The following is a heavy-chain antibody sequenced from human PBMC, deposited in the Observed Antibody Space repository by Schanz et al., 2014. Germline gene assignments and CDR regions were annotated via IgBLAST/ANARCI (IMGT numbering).Heavy chain of an antibody. D-gene: IGHD6-13*01. CDR1: GGSISSYY. J-gene: IGHJ4*02. V-gene: IGHV4-59*01. CDR3: ASSGAGYSSSWDFDY. CDR2: IYYSGDT. Sequence: QLQLQESGPGLVKPSETLSLTCTVSGGSISSYYWSWIRQPPGKGLEWIGYIYYSGDTNYNPSLKSRVTISVDTSKNQFSLNLISVTAADTAVYYCASSGAGYSSSWDFDYWGQGTLVDVSS.